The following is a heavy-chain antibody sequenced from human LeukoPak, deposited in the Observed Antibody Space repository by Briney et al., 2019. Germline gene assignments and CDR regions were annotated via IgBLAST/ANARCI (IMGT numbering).Heavy chain of an antibody. CDR1: GGTFSSYA. Sequence: SVKVSCKASGGTFSSYAISWVRQAPGQGLEWMGRIIPILGIANYAQKFQGRVTITADKSTSTAYMELSSLRSEDTAVYYCARCPGQYYYYYYGMDVWGQGTTVTVSS. V-gene: IGHV1-69*04. CDR3: ARCPGQYYYYYYGMDV. CDR2: IIPILGIA. J-gene: IGHJ6*02.